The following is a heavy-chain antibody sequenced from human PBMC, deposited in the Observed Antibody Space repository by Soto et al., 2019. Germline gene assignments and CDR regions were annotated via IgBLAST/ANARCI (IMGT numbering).Heavy chain of an antibody. D-gene: IGHD6-13*01. CDR2: IWYDGSNK. Sequence: QVQLVESGGGVVQPGRSLRLSCAASGFTFSSYGMHWVRQAPGKGLEWVAVIWYDGSNKYYADSVKGRFTISRDNSKNTLYLKMNSLRAEDTAVYYCARGGCSSWYERGDYWGQGTLVTVSS. V-gene: IGHV3-33*01. J-gene: IGHJ4*02. CDR3: ARGGCSSWYERGDY. CDR1: GFTFSSYG.